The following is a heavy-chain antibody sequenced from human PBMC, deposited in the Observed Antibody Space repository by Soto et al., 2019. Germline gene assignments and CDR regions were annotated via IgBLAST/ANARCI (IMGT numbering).Heavy chain of an antibody. CDR2: IKQDGREK. CDR3: ATWFRNYYYGMDV. D-gene: IGHD3-10*01. Sequence: GGSLRLSCASSGFTFSSYWMSWVRQAPGKGLEWVANIKQDGREKYYVDSVKGRFTISRDNAKESLFLQMNNVRPEDTAVYYCATWFRNYYYGMDVWGQGTTVTVSS. CDR1: GFTFSSYW. V-gene: IGHV3-7*01. J-gene: IGHJ6*02.